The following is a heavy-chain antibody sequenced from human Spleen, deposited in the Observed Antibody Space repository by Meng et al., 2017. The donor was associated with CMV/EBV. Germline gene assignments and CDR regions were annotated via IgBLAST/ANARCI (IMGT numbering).Heavy chain of an antibody. D-gene: IGHD7-27*01. J-gene: IGHJ2*01. CDR3: ARRGDPNWGFYWYFDL. Sequence: GGSLRLSCAASGFTFRSYWMSWVRQAPGKGLEWVSAISGSGGNTYYADSVKGRFTISRDNFNTMLYLEMNSLRVEDTAVYYCARRGDPNWGFYWYFDLWGRGTLVTVSS. CDR1: GFTFRSYW. V-gene: IGHV3-23*01. CDR2: ISGSGGNT.